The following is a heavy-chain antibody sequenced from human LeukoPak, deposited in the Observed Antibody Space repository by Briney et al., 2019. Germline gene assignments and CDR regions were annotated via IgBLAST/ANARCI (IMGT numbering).Heavy chain of an antibody. CDR1: GGSISSYY. Sequence: SETLSLTCTVSGGSISSYYWSWIRQPPGKGLEWIGYIYYSGSTTYNPSLKSRVTISVDTSKNQFSLKLSSVTAADTAVYYCARFRDYGMDVWGQGTTVTVSS. V-gene: IGHV4-59*08. CDR3: ARFRDYGMDV. J-gene: IGHJ6*02. CDR2: IYYSGST.